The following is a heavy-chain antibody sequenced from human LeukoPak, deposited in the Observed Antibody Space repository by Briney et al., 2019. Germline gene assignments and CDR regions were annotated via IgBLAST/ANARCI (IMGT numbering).Heavy chain of an antibody. CDR2: ISSSGSTI. Sequence: GGSLRLSCAASGFTFSDYYMSWIRQAPGKGLEWVSYISSSGSTIYYADSVKGRFTISRDSSKSTLYLQMNSLRAEDTAVYYCATDFPCSSTSCYWGYWGQGTLVTVSS. D-gene: IGHD2-2*01. CDR3: ATDFPCSSTSCYWGY. V-gene: IGHV3-11*04. CDR1: GFTFSDYY. J-gene: IGHJ4*02.